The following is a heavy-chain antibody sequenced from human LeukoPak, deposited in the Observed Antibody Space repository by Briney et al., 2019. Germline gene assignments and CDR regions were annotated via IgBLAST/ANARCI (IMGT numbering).Heavy chain of an antibody. Sequence: PGGSLRLSCAVSGLTFSTYWMSWDRQAPGQGLEWVANVKHDGSEKYYVDSVKGRFTISRDNAKNSLFLQMNSLRDEDTAVYCASDSPGYDSGSYFAYWGQGTLVTVSS. D-gene: IGHD2-15*01. CDR3: ASDSPGYDSGSYFAY. J-gene: IGHJ4*02. CDR2: VKHDGSEK. CDR1: GLTFSTYW. V-gene: IGHV3-7*03.